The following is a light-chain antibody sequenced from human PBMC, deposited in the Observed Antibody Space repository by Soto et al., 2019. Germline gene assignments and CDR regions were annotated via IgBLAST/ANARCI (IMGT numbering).Light chain of an antibody. J-gene: IGKJ5*01. V-gene: IGKV3-15*01. CDR2: ATS. Sequence: EIVMTQSPATLSVSPGERATLSCRASQSVSSNLAWYQQKPGQAPRLLIYATSTMATGIPDRFSGSGSGTEFTLTISSLQPEDFALYHCQQYDNKPPITFGQGTRL. CDR3: QQYDNKPPIT. CDR1: QSVSSN.